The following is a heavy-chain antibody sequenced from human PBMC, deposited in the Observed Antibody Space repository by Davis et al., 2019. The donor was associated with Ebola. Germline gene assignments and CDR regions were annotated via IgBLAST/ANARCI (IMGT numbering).Heavy chain of an antibody. CDR2: ISSSSSYI. CDR1: GFTFSSYA. Sequence: PGGSLRLSCAASGFTFSSYAMSWVRQAPGKGLEWVSSISSSSSYIYYADSVKGRFTISRDNAKNSLYLQMNSLRAEDTAVYYCARHPPYYYDSSGYFAVVDHWGQGTLVTVSS. CDR3: ARHPPYYYDSSGYFAVVDH. V-gene: IGHV3-21*01. J-gene: IGHJ5*02. D-gene: IGHD3-22*01.